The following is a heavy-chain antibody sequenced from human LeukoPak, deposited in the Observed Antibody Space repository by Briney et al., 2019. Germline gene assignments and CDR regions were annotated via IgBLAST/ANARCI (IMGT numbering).Heavy chain of an antibody. CDR1: GFTFSSYA. CDR2: ISGGGGST. D-gene: IGHD3-22*01. V-gene: IGHV3-23*01. J-gene: IGHJ4*02. Sequence: GGSLRPSCAASGFTFSSYAMSWVRQAPGKGLEWVSSISGGGGSTYYSDSVKGRFTISRDNSKNTLYLQMNSLRAEDTAVYYCAKDPTHYYDSSGYFGYYFDYWGQGTLVTVSS. CDR3: AKDPTHYYDSSGYFGYYFDY.